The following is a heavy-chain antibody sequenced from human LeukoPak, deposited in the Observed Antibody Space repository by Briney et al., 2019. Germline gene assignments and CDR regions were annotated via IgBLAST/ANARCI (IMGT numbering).Heavy chain of an antibody. CDR2: IRSKAYGGTT. CDR3: TMGGYDTPTNYYYYYMNV. D-gene: IGHD5-12*01. CDR1: GFTFGDYA. J-gene: IGHJ6*03. V-gene: IGHV3-49*03. Sequence: HPGGSLRLSCTASGFTFGDYAMSWFRQAPGKRLEWVGFIRSKAYGGTTEYAASVKARFTISRDDSKSIAYLQMNSLKTEDTAVYYCTMGGYDTPTNYYYYYMNVWGKGTTVTVSS.